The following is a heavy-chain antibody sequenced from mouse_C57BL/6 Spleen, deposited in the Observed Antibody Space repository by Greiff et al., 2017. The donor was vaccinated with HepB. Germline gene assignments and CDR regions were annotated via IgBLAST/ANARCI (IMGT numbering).Heavy chain of an antibody. J-gene: IGHJ4*01. CDR3: ARPSSPYYGNYAMDY. D-gene: IGHD1-1*02. CDR2: INPSTGGT. V-gene: IGHV1-42*01. Sequence: VQLKQSGPELVKPGASVKISCKASGYSFTGYYMNWVKQSPEKSLEWIGEINPSTGGTTYNQKFKAKATLTVDKSSSTAYMQLKSLTSEDSAVYYCARPSSPYYGNYAMDYWGQGTSVTVSS. CDR1: GYSFTGYY.